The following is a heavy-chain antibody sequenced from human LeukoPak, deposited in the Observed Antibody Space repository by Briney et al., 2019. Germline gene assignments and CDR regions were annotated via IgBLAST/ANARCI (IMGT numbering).Heavy chain of an antibody. J-gene: IGHJ5*02. V-gene: IGHV3-49*04. CDR1: GFTFGDYA. CDR3: TSGIVVVVAARRVWFDP. D-gene: IGHD2-15*01. Sequence: PGRSLRLSCTASGFTFGDYAMSWVRQAPGKGLEWVGFIRSKAYGGTTEYAASVKGRFTISRDDSKSIAYLQMNSRKTEDTAVYYCTSGIVVVVAARRVWFDPWGQGTLVTVSS. CDR2: IRSKAYGGTT.